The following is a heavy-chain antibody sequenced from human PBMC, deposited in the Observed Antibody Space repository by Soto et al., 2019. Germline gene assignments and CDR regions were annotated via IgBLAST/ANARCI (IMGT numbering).Heavy chain of an antibody. V-gene: IGHV4-30-4*01. CDR3: ARAVPYDYVWGSYYYFDY. Sequence: NPSETLSLTCTVSGGSISSGDYYWSWIRQPPGKGLEWIGYIYYSGSTYYNPSLKSRVTISVDTSKNQFSLKLSSVTAADTAVYYCARAVPYDYVWGSYYYFDYWGQGTLVTVSS. CDR1: GGSISSGDYY. CDR2: IYYSGST. J-gene: IGHJ4*02. D-gene: IGHD3-16*01.